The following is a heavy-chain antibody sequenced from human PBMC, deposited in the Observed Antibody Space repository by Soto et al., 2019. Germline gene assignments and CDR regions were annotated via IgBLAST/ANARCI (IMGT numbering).Heavy chain of an antibody. D-gene: IGHD3-9*01. CDR3: TKDAKFDDIYTGYFVNDL. J-gene: IGHJ5*02. CDR2: IYYSGST. V-gene: IGHV4-59*01. CDR1: GGSISSYY. Sequence: PSETLYLTCTVSGGSISSYYWSWIRQPPGKGLERIGYIYYSGSTNYNPSLKSRVTISVDTSKNQFSLELRGRTSDDTAVYYCTKDAKFDDIYTGYFVNDLWGQGTPVTVSS.